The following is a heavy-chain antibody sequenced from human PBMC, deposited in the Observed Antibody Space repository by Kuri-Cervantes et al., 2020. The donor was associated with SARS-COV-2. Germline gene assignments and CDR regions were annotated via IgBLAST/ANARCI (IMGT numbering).Heavy chain of an antibody. V-gene: IGHV3-23*01. Sequence: GGSLRLSCAASGFTFSSYAMSWVRQAPGKGLEWVSAISGSGGSTYYADSVKGRFTISRDNSKNTLYLQMNSLRAEDTAVYYRAKGEYQLLYGGISGYYYGMDVWGQGTTVTVSS. CDR1: GFTFSSYA. D-gene: IGHD2-2*02. CDR3: AKGEYQLLYGGISGYYYGMDV. J-gene: IGHJ6*02. CDR2: ISGSGGST.